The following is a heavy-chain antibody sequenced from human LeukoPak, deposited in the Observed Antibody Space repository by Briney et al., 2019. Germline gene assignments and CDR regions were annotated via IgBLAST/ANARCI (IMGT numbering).Heavy chain of an antibody. CDR1: GFTFSSFA. D-gene: IGHD2/OR15-2a*01. J-gene: IGHJ4*02. CDR2: ISGSGGST. Sequence: GGSLRRSSAASGFTFSSFAMSWVRPAPGQGLEWGSSISGSGGSTYYADSVKGRFTISRDNSKNTLYLQRNSLRAEDTAVYYCAKGPLLWDWGQGTLVTVSS. V-gene: IGHV3-23*01. CDR3: AKGPLLWD.